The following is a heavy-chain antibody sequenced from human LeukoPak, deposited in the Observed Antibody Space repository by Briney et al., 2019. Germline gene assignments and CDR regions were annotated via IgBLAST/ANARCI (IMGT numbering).Heavy chain of an antibody. V-gene: IGHV4-4*07. CDR3: ARGPHYYDSSGIDAFDI. CDR2: IYTSGST. CDR1: GGSISSYY. Sequence: SETLSLTCTVSGGSISSYYWSWIRQPAGKGLEWIGRIYTSGSTNYNPSLKSRVTMSVDTSKNQFSLKLSSVTAADTAVYYCARGPHYYDSSGIDAFDIWGQGTMVTVPS. D-gene: IGHD3-22*01. J-gene: IGHJ3*02.